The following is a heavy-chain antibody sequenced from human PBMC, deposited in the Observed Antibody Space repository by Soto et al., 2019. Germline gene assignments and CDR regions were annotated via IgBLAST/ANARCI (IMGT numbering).Heavy chain of an antibody. CDR1: GFTFSSYA. J-gene: IGHJ6*02. CDR3: AMAGYCTNGVCYSYFYFGMDV. D-gene: IGHD2-8*01. Sequence: GGSLRLSCAASGFTFSSYAMSWVRQAPGKGLEWVSGISGSGDSTYYADSVKGRFTISRDNSKNTLYLQMNSLRAEDTAVYYCAMAGYCTNGVCYSYFYFGMDVWGQGTTVTVSS. CDR2: ISGSGDST. V-gene: IGHV3-23*01.